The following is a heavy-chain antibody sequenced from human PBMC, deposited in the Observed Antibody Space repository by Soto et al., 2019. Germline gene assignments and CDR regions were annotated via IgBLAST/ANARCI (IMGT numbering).Heavy chain of an antibody. CDR2: IVVGSGNT. CDR3: AIGVVLDGDKEDHPDY. J-gene: IGHJ4*01. V-gene: IGHV1-58*01. D-gene: IGHD2-15*01. Sequence: SVKVSCKASGFTFTSSAVQWVRQARGQRLEWIGWIVVGSGNTKYAQKFQERVTITRDMSASTAYMELSSLISEDTAVYYCAIGVVLDGDKEDHPDYWGRGTLVSVSS. CDR1: GFTFTSSA.